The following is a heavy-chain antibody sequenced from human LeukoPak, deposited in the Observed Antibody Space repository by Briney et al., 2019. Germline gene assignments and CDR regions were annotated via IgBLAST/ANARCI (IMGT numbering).Heavy chain of an antibody. J-gene: IGHJ3*02. V-gene: IGHV1-18*01. D-gene: IGHD3-10*01. CDR3: ARDRDDYYGSGALDAFDI. CDR2: ISAYNGNT. Sequence: GASVKVSCKASGYTFTSYGISWVRQAPGQGLEWMGWISAYNGNTNYAQKFQGRVTISRDTSASTAYMELSSLRSEDTAVYYCARDRDDYYGSGALDAFDIWGQGTMVTVSS. CDR1: GYTFTSYG.